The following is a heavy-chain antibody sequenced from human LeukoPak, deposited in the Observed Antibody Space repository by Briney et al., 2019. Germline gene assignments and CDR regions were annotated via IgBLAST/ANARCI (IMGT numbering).Heavy chain of an antibody. V-gene: IGHV1-8*03. CDR1: GYTFTSYD. D-gene: IGHD3-9*01. CDR2: MNPNSGNT. J-gene: IGHJ3*02. CDR3: ARGELRYFDWLFSTTGIDAFDI. Sequence: ASVKVSCKASGYTFTSYDINWVRQATGQGLEWMGWMNPNSGNTGYAQKFQGRVTITRNTSISTAYMELSSLRSEDTAVYYCARGELRYFDWLFSTTGIDAFDIWGQGTMVTVSS.